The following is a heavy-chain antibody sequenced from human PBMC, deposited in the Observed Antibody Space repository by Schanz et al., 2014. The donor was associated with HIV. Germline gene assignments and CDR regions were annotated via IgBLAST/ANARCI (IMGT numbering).Heavy chain of an antibody. CDR2: ISPDGSKQ. CDR3: ARGAEEDYYGPCFDS. D-gene: IGHD3-16*01. J-gene: IGHJ4*02. V-gene: IGHV3-33*01. CDR1: GFTFRRHG. Sequence: QLQLVESGGGVVQPGRSQRLSCAASGFTFRRHGMHWVRQAPGQGLEWLAVISPDGSKQHYADSVNGRFIISRDNSKKILYLQMNSLRAEDTAEYFCARGAEEDYYGPCFDSWGQGTLVTVSS.